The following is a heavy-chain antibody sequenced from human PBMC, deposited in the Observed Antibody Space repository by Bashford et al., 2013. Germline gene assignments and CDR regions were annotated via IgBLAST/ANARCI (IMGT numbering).Heavy chain of an antibody. CDR3: ARVPYSSSWYSSYYFDY. D-gene: IGHD6-13*01. CDR1: GFTFSSYG. J-gene: IGHJ4*02. Sequence: GSLRLSCAASGFTFSSYGMHWVRQAPGKGLEWVAVIWYDGSNKYYADSVKGRFTISRDNSKNTLYLQMNSLRAEDTAVYYCARVPYSSSWYSSYYFDYWGQGTLVTVSS. CDR2: IWYDGSNK. V-gene: IGHV3-33*01.